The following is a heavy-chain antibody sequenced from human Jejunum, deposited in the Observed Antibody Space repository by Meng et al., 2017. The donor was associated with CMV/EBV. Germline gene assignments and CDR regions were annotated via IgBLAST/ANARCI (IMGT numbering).Heavy chain of an antibody. V-gene: IGHV4-61*01. CDR3: ARVVLYYYGMDV. Sequence: GASVSSGSYFWSWIRQPPGKPLESIGYVYYSGDTNYNPSLKSRATISVDRSKNQFSLRLRSVTAADTAVYYCARVVLYYYGMDVWGHGTTVTVSS. D-gene: IGHD6-6*01. CDR2: VYYSGDT. CDR1: GASVSSGSYF. J-gene: IGHJ6*02.